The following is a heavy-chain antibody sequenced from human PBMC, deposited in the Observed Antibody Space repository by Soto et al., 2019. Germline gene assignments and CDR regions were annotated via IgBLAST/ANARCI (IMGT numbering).Heavy chain of an antibody. Sequence: EVQFLESGGGLVQPGGSLRLSCAASGVTFSNYAMNWVRQAPGKGLEWVSGISHSGSSTYYADSVKGRFTISRANSKNTRFLQMNSLTAGDTAVYYCAKGSWVHPGSEGGYWLDPWGQGTLVTVSS. CDR3: AKGSWVHPGSEGGYWLDP. CDR2: ISHSGSST. V-gene: IGHV3-23*01. D-gene: IGHD3-10*01. CDR1: GVTFSNYA. J-gene: IGHJ5*02.